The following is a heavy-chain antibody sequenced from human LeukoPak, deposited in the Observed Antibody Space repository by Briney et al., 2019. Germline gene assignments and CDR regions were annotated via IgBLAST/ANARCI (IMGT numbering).Heavy chain of an antibody. Sequence: PGGSLRLSCAASGFTFSSYAMSWVRQAPGKGLEWVSAISGSGGSTYYADSVKGRFTISRDNSKNTLYLQMNSLRAEDTAVYYCAKFFWVRGVIEGFFDYWGQGTLVTVSS. CDR2: ISGSGGST. D-gene: IGHD3-10*01. V-gene: IGHV3-23*01. CDR1: GFTFSSYA. CDR3: AKFFWVRGVIEGFFDY. J-gene: IGHJ4*02.